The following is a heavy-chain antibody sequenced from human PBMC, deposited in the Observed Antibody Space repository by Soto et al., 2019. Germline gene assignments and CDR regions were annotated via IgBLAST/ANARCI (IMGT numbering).Heavy chain of an antibody. V-gene: IGHV1-69*13. CDR3: ARDGRSGAVADYNWFDP. CDR2: IIPIFGTA. J-gene: IGHJ5*02. CDR1: GVTFSSYA. Sequence: ASVKVSCKASGVTFSSYAISWVRQAPGQGLEWMGGIIPIFGTANYAQKFQGRVTITADESTSTAYMELSSLRSEDTAVYYCARDGRSGAVADYNWFDPWGQGTLVTVSS. D-gene: IGHD6-19*01.